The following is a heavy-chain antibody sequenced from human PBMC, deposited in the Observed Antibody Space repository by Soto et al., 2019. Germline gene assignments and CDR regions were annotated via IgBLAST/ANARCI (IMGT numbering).Heavy chain of an antibody. D-gene: IGHD3-3*01. CDR3: ARATIFGVEGYYFDY. CDR2: INPNSGGT. J-gene: IGHJ4*02. Sequence: ASVKVSCKASGYTFTGYYMHWVRQAPGQGLEWMGWINPNSGGTNYAQKFQGWVTMTRDTSISTAYMELSRLRSDDTAVYYCARATIFGVEGYYFDYWGRGTLVTVSS. CDR1: GYTFTGYY. V-gene: IGHV1-2*04.